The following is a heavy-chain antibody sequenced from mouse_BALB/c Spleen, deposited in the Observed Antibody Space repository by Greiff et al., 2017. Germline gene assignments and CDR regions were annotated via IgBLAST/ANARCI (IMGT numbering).Heavy chain of an antibody. D-gene: IGHD2-1*01. CDR2: ISSGSSTI. V-gene: IGHV5-17*02. J-gene: IGHJ4*01. CDR3: ARVGNYDAMDY. Sequence: EVQGVESGGGLVKPGGSLKLSCAASGFTFSSFGMHWVRQAPEKGLEWVAYISSGSSTIYYADTVKGRFTISRDNPKNTLFLQMTSLRSEDTAMYYCARVGNYDAMDYWGQGTSVTVSS. CDR1: GFTFSSFG.